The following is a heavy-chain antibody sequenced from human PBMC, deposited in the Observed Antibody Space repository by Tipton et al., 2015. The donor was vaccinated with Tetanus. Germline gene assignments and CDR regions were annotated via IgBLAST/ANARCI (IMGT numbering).Heavy chain of an antibody. J-gene: IGHJ4*02. Sequence: SLRLSCVASGFTFSSYGMNWVRQAPGKGLEWVAIISDDGIHQYYVDSVKGRFTISRDSSKNTLYLQMNSLRAEDTAVYYCAREAGCSGGSCFSGDFDNWGQGTQVTVSS. V-gene: IGHV3-30*03. D-gene: IGHD2-15*01. CDR3: AREAGCSGGSCFSGDFDN. CDR1: GFTFSSYG. CDR2: ISDDGIHQ.